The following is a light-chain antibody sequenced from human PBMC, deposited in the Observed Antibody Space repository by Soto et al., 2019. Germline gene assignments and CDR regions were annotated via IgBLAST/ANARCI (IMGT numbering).Light chain of an antibody. V-gene: IGKV1-27*01. J-gene: IGKJ4*01. CDR3: HTYNSATLT. CDR1: QVITNF. Sequence: SHMTHSRSSLCASFGDIVTITFRASQVITNFLAWYQQKPWKVPRLLIYSASTLQSGVPSRFSGSGSGTDFTLTISSLPPEDVGPYSCHTYNSATLTFGGGPKVDIK. CDR2: SAS.